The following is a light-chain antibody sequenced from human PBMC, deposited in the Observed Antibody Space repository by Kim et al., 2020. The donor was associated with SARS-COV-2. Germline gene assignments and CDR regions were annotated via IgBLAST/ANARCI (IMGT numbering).Light chain of an antibody. J-gene: IGKJ2*01. CDR2: GAS. CDR3: KQYGSSPYT. CDR1: QSVSSSY. Sequence: EIVLTQSPGTLSLSPGERATLSCRASQSVSSSYLAWYQQKPGQAPRLLIYGASSRATGIPDRFSGSGSGTDFTLTISRLEPEDFAVYYCKQYGSSPYTFGQGTKLGIK. V-gene: IGKV3-20*01.